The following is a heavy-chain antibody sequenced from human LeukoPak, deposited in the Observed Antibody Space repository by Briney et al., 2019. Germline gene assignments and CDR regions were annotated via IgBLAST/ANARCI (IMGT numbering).Heavy chain of an antibody. J-gene: IGHJ5*02. Sequence: PSQTLSLTCAVSGGSISSGGYSWSWIRQPPGKGLEWIGYIYHSGSTYYNPSLKSRVTISVDRSKNQFSLKLSSVTAADTAVYYCARGWWGPFDPWGQGTLVTVSS. CDR2: IYHSGST. V-gene: IGHV4-30-2*01. CDR1: GGSISSGGYS. D-gene: IGHD2-15*01. CDR3: ARGWWGPFDP.